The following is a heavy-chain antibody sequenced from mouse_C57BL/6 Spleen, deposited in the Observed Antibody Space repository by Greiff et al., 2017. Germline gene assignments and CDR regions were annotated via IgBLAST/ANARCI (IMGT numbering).Heavy chain of an antibody. CDR3: ARGVNYSYAMDY. J-gene: IGHJ4*01. CDR1: GYTFTDYN. D-gene: IGHD2-1*01. Sequence: VQLKESGPELVKPGASVKMSCKASGYTFTDYNMHWVKQSHGKSLEWIGYINPNNGGTSYNQKFKGKATLTVNKSSSTAYLELRSLTSEDSAVYYCARGVNYSYAMDYWGQGTSVTVSS. V-gene: IGHV1-22*01. CDR2: INPNNGGT.